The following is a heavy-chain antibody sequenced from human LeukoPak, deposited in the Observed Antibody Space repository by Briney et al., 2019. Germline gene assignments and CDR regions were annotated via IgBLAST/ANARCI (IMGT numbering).Heavy chain of an antibody. CDR1: GFSFSDFW. J-gene: IGHJ4*02. Sequence: GGSLRLSCAASGFSFSDFWMTWVRQAPGKGLEWVANIKEDGSEKYYVDSVKGRFTISRDSAKNSLYLQMNSLRAEDTAVYYCARGVIDYWGQGTLVTVSS. D-gene: IGHD3-22*01. V-gene: IGHV3-7*04. CDR3: ARGVIDY. CDR2: IKEDGSEK.